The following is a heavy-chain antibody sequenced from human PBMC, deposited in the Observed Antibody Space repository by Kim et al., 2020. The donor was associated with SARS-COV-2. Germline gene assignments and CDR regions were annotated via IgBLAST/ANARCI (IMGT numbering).Heavy chain of an antibody. Sequence: GGSLRLSCAASGFNFSTFGMYWVRQAPGTGLEWVAVIWYDGSNKFYVDSVKGRFTISRDNSKNTLFLEMNSLRAEDTAVYYCARRGYNSWRGSNYYYMDGWGEASTVTVYS. D-gene: IGHD3-3*01. CDR1: GFNFSTFG. CDR3: ARRGYNSWRGSNYYYMDG. CDR2: IWYDGSNK. V-gene: IGHV3-33*01. J-gene: IGHJ6*03.